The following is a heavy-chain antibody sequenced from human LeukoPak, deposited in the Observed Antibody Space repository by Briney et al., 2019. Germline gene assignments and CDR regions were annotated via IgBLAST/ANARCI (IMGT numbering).Heavy chain of an antibody. D-gene: IGHD6-6*01. CDR1: GGSISSGDYY. CDR2: IYYSGST. V-gene: IGHV4-30-4*02. Sequence: SETLSLTCTVSGGSISSGDYYWSWIRQPPGKGLEWIGYIYYSGSTYYNPSLKSRVTISVDTSKNQFSLKLSSVTAADTAVYYCARAVAARPDFDYWGQGTLVTVSS. J-gene: IGHJ4*02. CDR3: ARAVAARPDFDY.